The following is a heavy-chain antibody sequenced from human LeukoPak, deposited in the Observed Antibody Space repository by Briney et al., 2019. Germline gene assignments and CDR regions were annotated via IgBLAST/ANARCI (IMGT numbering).Heavy chain of an antibody. CDR2: ISSSGSTI. D-gene: IGHD2-15*01. V-gene: IGHV3-48*03. CDR1: GFTFSSYE. J-gene: IGHJ4*02. CDR3: AGYCSGGSCYFPPT. Sequence: PGGSLRLSCAASGFTFSSYEMNWVGQAPGKGLEWVSYISSSGSTIYYADSVKGRFTISRDNAKNSLYLQMNSLRAEDTAVYYCAGYCSGGSCYFPPTWGQGTLVTVSS.